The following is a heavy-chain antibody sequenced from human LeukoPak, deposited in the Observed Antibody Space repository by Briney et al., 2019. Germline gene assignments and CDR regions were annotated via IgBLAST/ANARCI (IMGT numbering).Heavy chain of an antibody. V-gene: IGHV1-18*01. Sequence: GASVKVSCKASGYTFTSYGISWVRQAPGQGLEWMGWISAYNGNTNYAQKLQGRVTMTTDTSTSTAYMELRSLRSDDTAVYYCARDRLIVGATGLFDYWGQGTLVTVSS. CDR2: ISAYNGNT. D-gene: IGHD1-26*01. J-gene: IGHJ4*02. CDR3: ARDRLIVGATGLFDY. CDR1: GYTFTSYG.